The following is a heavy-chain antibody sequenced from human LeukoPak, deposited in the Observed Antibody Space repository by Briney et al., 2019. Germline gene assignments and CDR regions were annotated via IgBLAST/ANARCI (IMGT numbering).Heavy chain of an antibody. Sequence: GGCLRLSCAASGFTFSSYWMHWVRQAPGKGLLWVSRINSDGSSTSYADSVKGRFTISRDNAKNALYLQMNSLRAEDTAVYYCARRIAAAAAPYYFDYWGQGTQVTVSS. CDR1: GFTFSSYW. J-gene: IGHJ4*02. V-gene: IGHV3-74*01. CDR3: ARRIAAAAAPYYFDY. D-gene: IGHD6-13*01. CDR2: INSDGSST.